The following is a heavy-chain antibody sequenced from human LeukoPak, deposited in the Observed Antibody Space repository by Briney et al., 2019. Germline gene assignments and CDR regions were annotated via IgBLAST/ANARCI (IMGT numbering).Heavy chain of an antibody. CDR2: INPDSSDT. CDR3: ARDGAFDI. CDR1: GYTFTGYY. Sequence: GASVKVSCKASGYTFTGYYMHWVRQAPGQGLKWMGWINPDSSDTNYAQKFQGRVTMTRDTSISTVYMELSRLRSDDTAVYYCARDGAFDIWGQGTMVTVSS. V-gene: IGHV1-2*02. J-gene: IGHJ3*02.